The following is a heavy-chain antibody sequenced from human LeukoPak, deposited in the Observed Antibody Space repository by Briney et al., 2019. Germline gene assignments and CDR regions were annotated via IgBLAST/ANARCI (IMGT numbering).Heavy chain of an antibody. J-gene: IGHJ4*02. CDR1: GGSISSSSYY. CDR2: IYYSGSS. Sequence: SETLSLTCTVSGGSISSSSYYWGWIRQPPGKGLEWIGSIYYSGSSYYNPSLKSRVTISVDTSKNLFSLKLSSVTAADTALYFCASNEWSGYYFDYWGQGTLVTVSS. CDR3: ASNEWSGYYFDY. V-gene: IGHV4-39*01. D-gene: IGHD3-3*01.